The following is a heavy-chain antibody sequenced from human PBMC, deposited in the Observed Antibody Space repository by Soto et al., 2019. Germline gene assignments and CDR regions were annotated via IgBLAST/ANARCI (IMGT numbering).Heavy chain of an antibody. J-gene: IGHJ4*02. V-gene: IGHV3-23*01. CDR1: GFTFSSYA. D-gene: IGHD5-18*01. Sequence: PGGSLRLSCAASGFTFSSYAMSWVRQAPGKGLEWVSAISGSGGSTYYADSVKGRFTISRDNSKDTLYLQMNSLRAEDTAVYYCAKGRIGYSYGPFDYWGQGTLVPVSS. CDR3: AKGRIGYSYGPFDY. CDR2: ISGSGGST.